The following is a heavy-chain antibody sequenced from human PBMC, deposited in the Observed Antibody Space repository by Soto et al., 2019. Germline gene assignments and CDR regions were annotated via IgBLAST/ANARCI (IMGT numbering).Heavy chain of an antibody. CDR2: ISHIGNV. CDR3: ARSFGWYAIAY. CDR1: GVSISSNYY. D-gene: IGHD6-19*01. Sequence: QVLLQESGPGLVQPSGTLSLSCVVSGVSISSNYYWGWVRQPPGKGLEWLGDISHIGNVNYNPSPTXTVTISMDKSQNQCSLKVNSVADAATAVYYCARSFGWYAIAYWGHGPLVIVSS. V-gene: IGHV4-4*02. J-gene: IGHJ4*01.